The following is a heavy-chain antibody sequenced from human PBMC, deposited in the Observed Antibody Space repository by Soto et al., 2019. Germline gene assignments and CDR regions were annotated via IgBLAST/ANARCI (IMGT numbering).Heavy chain of an antibody. CDR3: ARFQLEADAFDI. V-gene: IGHV4-59*01. Sequence: PSETLSLTCTVSGGSISSYYWSWIRQPPGKGLEWIGYIYYSGSTNYNPSLKSRVTISVDTSKNQFSLKLSSVTAADTAVYYCARFQLEADAFDIRGPATMVTLSS. D-gene: IGHD1-1*01. J-gene: IGHJ3*02. CDR2: IYYSGST. CDR1: GGSISSYY.